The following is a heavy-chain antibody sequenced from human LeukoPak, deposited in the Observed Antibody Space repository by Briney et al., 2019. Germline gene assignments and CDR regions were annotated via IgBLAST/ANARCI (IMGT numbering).Heavy chain of an antibody. J-gene: IGHJ5*02. CDR2: ISSSGSTI. CDR3: ARVDRGYCTNGVCYTPHKRFDP. V-gene: IGHV3-11*01. D-gene: IGHD2-8*01. Sequence: PGGSLRLSCAASGFTFSDYYMSWIRQAPGKGLEWVSYISSSGSTIYYADSVKGRFTISRDNAKNSLYLQMTSLRAEDTALYYCARVDRGYCTNGVCYTPHKRFDPWGQGTLVTVS. CDR1: GFTFSDYY.